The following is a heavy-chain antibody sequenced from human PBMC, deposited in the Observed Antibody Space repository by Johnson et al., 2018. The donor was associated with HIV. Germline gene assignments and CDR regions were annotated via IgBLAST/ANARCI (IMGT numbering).Heavy chain of an antibody. CDR3: AKVHIPARWSAAFDI. D-gene: IGHD6-6*01. J-gene: IGHJ3*02. V-gene: IGHV3-33*06. Sequence: QVQLVESGKGVVPPGRSLRLSCVASGFTFSTYGMHWVRQAPGKGLEWVAVIWYDGSNKYYADSVKGRLTISRDNSKNTLYLQMNSLRAEDTAVYYCAKVHIPARWSAAFDIWGRGTLVTVSS. CDR2: IWYDGSNK. CDR1: GFTFSTYG.